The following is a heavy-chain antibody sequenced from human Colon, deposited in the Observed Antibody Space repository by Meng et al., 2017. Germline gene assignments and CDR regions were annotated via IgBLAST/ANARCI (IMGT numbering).Heavy chain of an antibody. CDR1: GFIFDDYV. D-gene: IGHD3-22*01. CDR3: ARGPTGLYSSDY. Sequence: SLKISCAASGFIFDDYVMHWVRPAPGKGLEWVSRISWNSDNVDYADSVKGRFTISRDNAKNTVFLQMNSLRGEDTAVYYCARGPTGLYSSDYWGQGTLVTVSS. CDR2: ISWNSDNV. V-gene: IGHV3-9*01. J-gene: IGHJ4*02.